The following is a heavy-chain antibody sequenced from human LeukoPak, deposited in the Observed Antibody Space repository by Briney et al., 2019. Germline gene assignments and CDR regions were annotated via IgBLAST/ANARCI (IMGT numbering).Heavy chain of an antibody. D-gene: IGHD2-15*01. CDR3: AVNIVVVVAATRTEDDY. V-gene: IGHV1-2*02. CDR1: GYTFTGYY. CDR2: INPNSGGT. Sequence: ASVKVSCKASGYTFTGYYMHWVRQAPGQGLEWMGWINPNSGGTNYAQKFQGRVTMTRDTSISTAYMELSRLRPDDTAVYYCAVNIVVVVAATRTEDDYWGQGTLVTVSS. J-gene: IGHJ4*02.